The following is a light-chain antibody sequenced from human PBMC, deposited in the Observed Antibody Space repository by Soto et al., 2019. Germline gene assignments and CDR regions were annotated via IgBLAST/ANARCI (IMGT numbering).Light chain of an antibody. V-gene: IGLV2-23*02. CDR1: SSDVGSYNL. Sequence: QSALTQPASVSGSPGQSITISCTGTSSDVGSYNLVSWYQQHPGKAPKLMIYKVSKRPSGVSNRFSGSKSGNTASLTISGLQAEDEANYYCCSYAGVRVFGGGTKLTVL. CDR2: KVS. J-gene: IGLJ2*01. CDR3: CSYAGVRV.